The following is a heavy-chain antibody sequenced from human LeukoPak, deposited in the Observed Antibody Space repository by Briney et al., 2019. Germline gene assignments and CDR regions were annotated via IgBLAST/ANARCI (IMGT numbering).Heavy chain of an antibody. J-gene: IGHJ4*02. CDR2: IKQDAGTE. V-gene: IGHV3-7*01. D-gene: IGHD3-22*01. CDR1: GFTFSSYW. Sequence: GGSLGLSCAASGFTFSSYWMSWVRQAPGKGLEWVASIKQDAGTEYSVDSLKGRFTISRDNAYNSLYLQMNSLRAEDTAVYFCARGSRDSSGYRYYLNYWGQGTLVTVSS. CDR3: ARGSRDSSGYRYYLNY.